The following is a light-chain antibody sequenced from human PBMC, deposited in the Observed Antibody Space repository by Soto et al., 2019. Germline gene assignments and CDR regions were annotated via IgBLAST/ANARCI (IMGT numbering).Light chain of an antibody. J-gene: IGKJ5*01. V-gene: IGKV3-20*01. Sequence: EIVLSQSPGTLSLSPGERATLSCRASQSFSSTYLAWYQQKPGQAPRLLIFGASNRATGIPDRFSGSGSGTDFTLKISRVEAEDVGLYYCMQGSHWPPITFGQGTRLEIK. CDR2: GAS. CDR1: QSFSSTY. CDR3: MQGSHWPPIT.